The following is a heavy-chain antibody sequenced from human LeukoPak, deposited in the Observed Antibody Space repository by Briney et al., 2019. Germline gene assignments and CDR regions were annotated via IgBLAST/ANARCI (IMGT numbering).Heavy chain of an antibody. CDR2: ISAYNGNT. D-gene: IGHD3-10*01. J-gene: IGHJ4*02. V-gene: IGHV1-18*01. CDR3: AREWFGELFLDY. Sequence: ASVKVSCKASGYTFTSYGISWVRQAPGQGLEWMGWISAYNGNTNYAQKLQGRVTMTTDTSTSTAYMELRSLGSDDTAVYYCAREWFGELFLDYWGQGTLVTVSS. CDR1: GYTFTSYG.